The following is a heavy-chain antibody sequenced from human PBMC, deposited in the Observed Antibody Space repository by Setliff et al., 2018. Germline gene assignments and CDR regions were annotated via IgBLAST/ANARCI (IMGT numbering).Heavy chain of an antibody. D-gene: IGHD3-16*01. V-gene: IGHV3-7*01. J-gene: IGHJ4*02. CDR1: GFTFSNHW. Sequence: GGSLRLSCVVSGFTFSNHWMTWVRQAPGKGLEWVANINKDGSERYYVDSVKGRFTVSRDNAKNSVYLQINSLRVEDTAVYYCARYGNSWGEWDYWGQGTLVTVSS. CDR2: INKDGSER. CDR3: ARYGNSWGEWDY.